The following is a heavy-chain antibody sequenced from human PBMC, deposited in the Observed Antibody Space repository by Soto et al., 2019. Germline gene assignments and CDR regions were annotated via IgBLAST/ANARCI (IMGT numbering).Heavy chain of an antibody. D-gene: IGHD2-2*02. CDR2: INRDGSVK. V-gene: IGHV3-7*05. CDR3: TRDSSPKYTTFWVDEFDF. Sequence: EVQLVESGGGLVQPGGSLRLSCAASGFTFGSYWMTWVRQAPGKGLVWVANINRDGSVKNYVDSVKGRFTVSRDNANGSLSLQMYSLRVEVAAVYYCTRDSSPKYTTFWVDEFDFWGQGKMV. CDR1: GFTFGSYW. J-gene: IGHJ3*01.